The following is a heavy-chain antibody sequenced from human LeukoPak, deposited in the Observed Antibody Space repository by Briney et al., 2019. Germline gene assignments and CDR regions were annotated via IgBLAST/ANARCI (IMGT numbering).Heavy chain of an antibody. CDR1: GYTFTVHN. D-gene: IGHD4-17*01. J-gene: IGHJ4*02. CDR3: ARVYGDPFDY. CDR2: INPSDGDT. Sequence: GASVTVSCKASGYTFTVHNMHWVRQAPGQGLEWMGIINPSDGDTSYARKFQGRVTMTRDTATSTVYMELSSLRSEDTAVYYCARVYGDPFDYWGQGTLVTVSS. V-gene: IGHV1-46*01.